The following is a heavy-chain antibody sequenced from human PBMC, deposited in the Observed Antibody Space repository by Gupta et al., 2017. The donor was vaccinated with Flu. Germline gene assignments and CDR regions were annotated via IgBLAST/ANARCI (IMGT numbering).Heavy chain of an antibody. CDR2: INHSGST. V-gene: IGHV4-34*01. J-gene: IGHJ4*02. Sequence: QVQLQQWGAGLLKPSETLSPTCAVYGGSFSGYYWSWIRQPPGKGLEWIGEINHSGSTNYNPSLKSRVTISVDTSKNQFSLKLSSVTAADTAVYYCASHTRQLGGYYFDYWGQGTLVTVSS. CDR1: GGSFSGYY. CDR3: ASHTRQLGGYYFDY. D-gene: IGHD6-13*01.